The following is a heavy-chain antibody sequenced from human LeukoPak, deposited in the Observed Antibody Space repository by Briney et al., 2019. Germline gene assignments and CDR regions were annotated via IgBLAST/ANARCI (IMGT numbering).Heavy chain of an antibody. D-gene: IGHD4-17*01. CDR3: AKDESYGDYVDY. Sequence: PGGSLRLSCAASGFTFSSYAMSWLRPAPGKGLEWVSAISGSGGSTYYADSVKGRFTISSDNTKNTLYLQMNSLRAEDTAVYYCAKDESYGDYVDYWGQGTLVTVSS. J-gene: IGHJ4*02. CDR1: GFTFSSYA. V-gene: IGHV3-23*01. CDR2: ISGSGGST.